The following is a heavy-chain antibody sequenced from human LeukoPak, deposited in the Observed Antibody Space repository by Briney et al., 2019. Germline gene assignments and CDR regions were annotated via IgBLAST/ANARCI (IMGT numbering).Heavy chain of an antibody. Sequence: PGGSLRLSCAASGFTFSSYAMSWVRQAPGKGLEWVSAIGGSGGSTYYADSVKGRFTISRDNSKNTLYLQMNSLRAEDTAVYYCAKDCVQGPWRFIAAADCSLGYWGQGTLVTVSS. D-gene: IGHD6-13*01. V-gene: IGHV3-23*01. CDR3: AKDCVQGPWRFIAAADCSLGY. CDR1: GFTFSSYA. J-gene: IGHJ4*02. CDR2: IGGSGGST.